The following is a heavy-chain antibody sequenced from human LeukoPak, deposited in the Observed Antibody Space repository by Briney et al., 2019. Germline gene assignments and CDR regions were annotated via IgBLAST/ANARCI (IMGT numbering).Heavy chain of an antibody. J-gene: IGHJ4*02. D-gene: IGHD5-18*01. V-gene: IGHV1-69*13. CDR3: ARDSHRIYSYGLFDY. CDR2: IIPIFGTA. Sequence: SVKVSCRASGGTFSSYGFSWVRQAPGQGLEWVGGIIPIFGTANYAQKFQGRVTITADESTSTAYMELSSLRSEDTAVYYCARDSHRIYSYGLFDYWGQGTLVTVSS. CDR1: GGTFSSYG.